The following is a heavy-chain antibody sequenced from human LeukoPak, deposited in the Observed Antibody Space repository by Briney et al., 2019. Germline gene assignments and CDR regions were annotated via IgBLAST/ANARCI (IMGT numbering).Heavy chain of an antibody. D-gene: IGHD6-6*01. CDR2: IIPIFGTA. J-gene: IGHJ5*02. CDR3: ARESSIAARPGRNWFDP. CDR1: GGTFSSYA. V-gene: IGHV1-69*13. Sequence: ASVKVSCKASGGTFSSYAISWVRQAPGQGLEWMGGIIPIFGTANYAQKFQGRVTITADGSTTTAYMELSSLRSEDTAVYYCARESSIAARPGRNWFDPWGQGTLVTVSS.